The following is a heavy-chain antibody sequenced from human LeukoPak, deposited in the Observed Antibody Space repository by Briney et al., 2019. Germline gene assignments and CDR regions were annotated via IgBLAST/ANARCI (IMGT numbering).Heavy chain of an antibody. CDR2: IYYSGST. V-gene: IGHV4-59*11. D-gene: IGHD3-10*01. CDR1: GGSISSHY. J-gene: IGHJ5*02. CDR3: ARVPLWFGSPGWFDP. Sequence: PSETLSLTCTVSGGSISSHYWSWIRQPPGKGLEWIGYIYYSGSTNYNPSLKSRVTISVDTSKNQFSLKLSSVTAADTAVYYCARVPLWFGSPGWFDPWVQGTLVTVSS.